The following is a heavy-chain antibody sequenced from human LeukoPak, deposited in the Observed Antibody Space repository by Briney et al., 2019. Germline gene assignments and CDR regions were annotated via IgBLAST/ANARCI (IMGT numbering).Heavy chain of an antibody. J-gene: IGHJ4*02. CDR3: AKDGEYQLLSGGIDY. V-gene: IGHV3-23*01. CDR1: GFTFSSYA. Sequence: PGGSLRLSCAASGFTFSSYAMSWVRQAPGKGLEWVSAISGSGGSTYYADSVKGRFTISRDNSKNTLYLQMNSLRAEDTAVYYCAKDGEYQLLSGGIDYWGQGTLLTVSS. D-gene: IGHD2-2*01. CDR2: ISGSGGST.